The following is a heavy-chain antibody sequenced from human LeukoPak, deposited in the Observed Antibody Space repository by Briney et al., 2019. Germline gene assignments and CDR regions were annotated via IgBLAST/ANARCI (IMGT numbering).Heavy chain of an antibody. CDR3: ARGRQQGGDFDY. J-gene: IGHJ4*02. V-gene: IGHV4-34*01. Sequence: QSSETLSLTCAVYGGSFSGYYWSWIRQPPGKGLEWIGEINHSGSTNYNPSLKSRVTISVDTSKNQFSLKLSSVTAADTAVYYCARGRQQGGDFDYWGQGTLVTVSP. CDR2: INHSGST. D-gene: IGHD6-13*01. CDR1: GGSFSGYY.